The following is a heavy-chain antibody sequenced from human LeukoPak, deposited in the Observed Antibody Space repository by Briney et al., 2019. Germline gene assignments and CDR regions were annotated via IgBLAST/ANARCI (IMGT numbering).Heavy chain of an antibody. D-gene: IGHD6-19*01. Sequence: ASVKVSCKASGYTFTSYYMHWVRQAPGQGLEWMGIINPSGGSTSYAQKFQGRVTMTRDMSTSTVYMELSRLRSEDTAVYYCARDQRYSSGWYAVVIELSYFDYWGQGTLVTVSS. V-gene: IGHV1-46*01. J-gene: IGHJ4*02. CDR1: GYTFTSYY. CDR2: INPSGGST. CDR3: ARDQRYSSGWYAVVIELSYFDY.